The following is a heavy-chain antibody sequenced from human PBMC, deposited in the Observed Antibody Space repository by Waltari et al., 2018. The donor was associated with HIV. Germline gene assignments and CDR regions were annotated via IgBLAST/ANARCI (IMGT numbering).Heavy chain of an antibody. CDR2: IYTSGST. CDR3: ARGLRLGELSLYKYAFDI. Sequence: QVQLEESGPGLVKPSETLSLTCTASGGSISSYYWSWIRLPAGKGLEWIGLIYTSGSTNYNPSLKSRVTLSVDTSMNQFSLKLSSVTAADTAVYYCARGLRLGELSLYKYAFDIWGQGTMVTVSS. J-gene: IGHJ3*02. CDR1: GGSISSYY. D-gene: IGHD3-16*02. V-gene: IGHV4-4*07.